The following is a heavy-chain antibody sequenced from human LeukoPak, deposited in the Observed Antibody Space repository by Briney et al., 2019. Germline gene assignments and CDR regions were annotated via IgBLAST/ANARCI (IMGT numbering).Heavy chain of an antibody. V-gene: IGHV3-7*01. CDR3: ARRGVDGALDY. Sequence: GESLRLSCAASGFTFTTYWMSWIRQLPGKGLEWVANTNQDGTEKYYVDSVKGRFTISRDNAKNSLYLQMNSLRAEDTAVYYCARRGVDGALDYWGQGTLVTVSS. D-gene: IGHD5-24*01. J-gene: IGHJ4*02. CDR1: GFTFTTYW. CDR2: TNQDGTEK.